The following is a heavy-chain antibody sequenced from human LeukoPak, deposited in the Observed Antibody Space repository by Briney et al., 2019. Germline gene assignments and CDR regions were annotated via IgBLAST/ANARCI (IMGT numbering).Heavy chain of an antibody. D-gene: IGHD1-26*01. J-gene: IGHJ3*02. Sequence: GGSLRLSCAASGFTFSSYGMHWVRQAPGKGVEWVAVIWYDGSNKYYADSVKGRFTISRDNSKNTLYLQMNSLRAEDTAVYYCARGRMGDAFDIWGQGTMVTVSS. CDR1: GFTFSSYG. CDR2: IWYDGSNK. V-gene: IGHV3-33*01. CDR3: ARGRMGDAFDI.